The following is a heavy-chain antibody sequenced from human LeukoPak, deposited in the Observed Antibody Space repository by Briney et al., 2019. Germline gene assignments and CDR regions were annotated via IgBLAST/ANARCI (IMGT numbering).Heavy chain of an antibody. CDR3: ARANLRDAFDI. CDR1: GGTFSSYA. V-gene: IGHV1-69*13. Sequence: ALVKVSCKASGGTFSSYAISWVRQAPGQGIEWMGGIIPIFGTANYAQKFQGRVTITADESTSTAYMELSSLRSEDTAVYYCARANLRDAFDIWGQGTMVTVSS. J-gene: IGHJ3*02. CDR2: IIPIFGTA. D-gene: IGHD1-14*01.